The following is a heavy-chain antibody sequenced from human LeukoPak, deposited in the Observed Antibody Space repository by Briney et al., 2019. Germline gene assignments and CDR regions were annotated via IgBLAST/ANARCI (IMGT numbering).Heavy chain of an antibody. J-gene: IGHJ6*02. V-gene: IGHV4-39*01. D-gene: IGHD2-15*01. CDR1: GGSISISSYY. Sequence: SETLSLTCTVSGGSISISSYYWGWIRQPPGKGLEWIGSAYLSGSTYYNPSLKSRVTISVDTSKNQFSLKVSSVTAADTALYYCARVAYCSGGSCYPYYYYGMDVWGQGTTVTVSS. CDR3: ARVAYCSGGSCYPYYYYGMDV. CDR2: AYLSGST.